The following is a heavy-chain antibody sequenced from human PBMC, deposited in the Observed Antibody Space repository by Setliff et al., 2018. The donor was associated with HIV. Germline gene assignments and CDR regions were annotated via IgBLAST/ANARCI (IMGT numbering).Heavy chain of an antibody. CDR2: IIPILGTA. D-gene: IGHD1-26*01. J-gene: IGHJ4*02. V-gene: IGHV1-69*13. CDR1: GGTFSSYG. CDR3: ASVGTGATEYFDY. Sequence: SVKVSCKASGGTFSSYGISWVRQAPGQGLEWMGGIIPILGTANYAQKVQGRVTITADESTSTADLELSSLRSEDTAVYYCASVGTGATEYFDYWGQGNLVTVSS.